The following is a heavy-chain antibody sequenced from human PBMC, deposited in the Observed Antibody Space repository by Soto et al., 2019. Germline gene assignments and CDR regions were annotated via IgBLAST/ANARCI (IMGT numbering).Heavy chain of an antibody. V-gene: IGHV1-2*04. J-gene: IGHJ6*02. CDR3: ARVIAVAGTERNYYYGIDV. CDR1: GYTFTGYY. D-gene: IGHD6-19*01. Sequence: ASVKVSCKASGYTFTGYYMHWVRQAPGQGLEWMGWINPNSGGTNYAQKFQGWVTMTRDTSISTAYMELSRLRSDDTAVYYCARVIAVAGTERNYYYGIDVWGQGTTVTVSS. CDR2: INPNSGGT.